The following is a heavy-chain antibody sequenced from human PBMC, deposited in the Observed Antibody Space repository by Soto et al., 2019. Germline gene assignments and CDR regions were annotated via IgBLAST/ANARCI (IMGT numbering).Heavy chain of an antibody. CDR2: INPSGGST. J-gene: IGHJ4*02. CDR1: GYTFTSYA. Sequence: ASVKVSCKASGYTFTSYAMHWVRQAPGQGLEWMGIINPSGGSTSYAQKFQGRVTMTRDTSTSTVYMELSSLRSEDTAVYYCARRDSSGYYYAPFDYWGQGTLVTVSS. V-gene: IGHV1-46*01. D-gene: IGHD3-22*01. CDR3: ARRDSSGYYYAPFDY.